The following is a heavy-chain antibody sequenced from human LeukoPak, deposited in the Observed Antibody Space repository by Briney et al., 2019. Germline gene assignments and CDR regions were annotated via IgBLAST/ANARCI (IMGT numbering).Heavy chain of an antibody. Sequence: ASVKVSCKASGDTFSSYGISWVRQAPGQGLEWMGWISAYNGNTNYAQKLQGRVTMTTDTSTSTAYMELRSLRSDDTAVYYCARYQYCSSTSCYDDAFDIWGQGTMVTVSS. J-gene: IGHJ3*02. CDR1: GDTFSSYG. CDR3: ARYQYCSSTSCYDDAFDI. V-gene: IGHV1-18*01. CDR2: ISAYNGNT. D-gene: IGHD2-2*01.